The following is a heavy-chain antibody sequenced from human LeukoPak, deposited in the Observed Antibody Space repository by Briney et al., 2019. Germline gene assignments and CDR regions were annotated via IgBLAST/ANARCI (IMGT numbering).Heavy chain of an antibody. Sequence: PGGSLRLSCAASGFTFSSYGMHWVRQAPGKGLEWVAFIRYDGSNKYYADSVKGRFTISRDNSKNTLYLQMNSLRAEDTAVHYCVKIPTSVCSSTSCYIDHWGQGTLVTVSS. CDR3: VKIPTSVCSSTSCYIDH. CDR1: GFTFSSYG. J-gene: IGHJ4*02. D-gene: IGHD2-2*02. V-gene: IGHV3-30*02. CDR2: IRYDGSNK.